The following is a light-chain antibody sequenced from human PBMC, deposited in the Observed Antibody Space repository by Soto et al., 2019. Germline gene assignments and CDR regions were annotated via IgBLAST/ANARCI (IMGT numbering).Light chain of an antibody. CDR1: QSVSTNY. Sequence: EIVLTQSPGTLSLSPGDRATLSCRASQSVSTNYLASYQQKLGQAPMLLIDCASSRATGIPDRFSGKGSGTGFTLTISGLEPEDFAVYYFLQYGSTPSSFGPGTKVDIK. CDR2: CAS. V-gene: IGKV3-20*01. J-gene: IGKJ3*01. CDR3: LQYGSTPSS.